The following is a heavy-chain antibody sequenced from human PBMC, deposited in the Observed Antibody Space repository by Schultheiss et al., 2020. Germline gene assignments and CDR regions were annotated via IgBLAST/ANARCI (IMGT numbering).Heavy chain of an antibody. CDR1: GFTFDEYG. CDR3: ARSYYYGSGSYPN. D-gene: IGHD3-10*01. J-gene: IGHJ4*02. CDR2: ISGSGGST. Sequence: GGSLRLSCATSGFTFDEYGVHWVRQAPGKGLEWVSAISGSGGSTYYADSVKGRFTISRDNSKNTLYLQMNSLRAEDTAVYYCARSYYYGSGSYPNWGQGTLVTVSS. V-gene: IGHV3-23*01.